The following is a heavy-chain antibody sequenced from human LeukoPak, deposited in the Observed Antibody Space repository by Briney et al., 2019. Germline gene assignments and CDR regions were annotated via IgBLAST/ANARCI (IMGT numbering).Heavy chain of an antibody. J-gene: IGHJ4*02. CDR3: ARVGSSTNGEIDY. CDR1: GGSISSYY. CDR2: IYYSGST. V-gene: IGHV4-59*01. Sequence: SETLSLTCTVSGGSISSYYWSWIRQPPGKGLEWIGYIYYSGSTNYNLSLKSRVTISVDTSKNQFSLKLSSVTAADTAVYYCARVGSSTNGEIDYWGQGTLATVSS. D-gene: IGHD2-2*01.